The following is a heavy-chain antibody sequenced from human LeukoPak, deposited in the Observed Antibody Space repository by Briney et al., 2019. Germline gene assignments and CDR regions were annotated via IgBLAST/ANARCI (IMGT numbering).Heavy chain of an antibody. D-gene: IGHD5-18*01. J-gene: IGHJ4*02. CDR2: IYTSGST. CDR1: GGSFSGYY. V-gene: IGHV4-59*10. CDR3: ARYPRSGYSYGWFDY. Sequence: NTSETLSLTCAVYGGSFSGYYWSWIRQPPGKGLEWIGRIYTSGSTNYNPSLKSRVTISVDTSKNQFSLKLSSVTAADTAVYYCARYPRSGYSYGWFDYWGQGTLVTVSS.